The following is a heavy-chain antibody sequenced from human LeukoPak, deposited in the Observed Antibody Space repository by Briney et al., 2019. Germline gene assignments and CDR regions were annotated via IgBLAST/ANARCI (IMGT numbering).Heavy chain of an antibody. D-gene: IGHD3-22*01. CDR2: IYYSGST. J-gene: IGHJ4*02. V-gene: IGHV4-39*01. CDR1: GGSISSSSYY. Sequence: SETLSLTCTVSGGSISSSSYYWGWIRQPPGKGLEWIGSIYYSGSTYYNPSLKSRVTISVDTSKNQFSLKLSSVTAADTAVYCCARYSGEYYDSSGSFDYWGQGTLVTVSS. CDR3: ARYSGEYYDSSGSFDY.